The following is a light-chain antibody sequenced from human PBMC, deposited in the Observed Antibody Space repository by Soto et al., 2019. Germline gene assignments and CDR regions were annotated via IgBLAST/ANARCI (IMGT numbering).Light chain of an antibody. CDR3: RSYTSSSTVV. CDR1: SSDVGGYKY. CDR2: EVS. Sequence: QSALTQPASVSGSPGQSITISCTGTSSDVGGYKYVSWYQQHPGKAPKLMIYEVSNRPSGVSNRFSGSKSANTASLTISGLQAEDEADYYCRSYTSSSTVVFGGGTKLTVL. J-gene: IGLJ2*01. V-gene: IGLV2-14*01.